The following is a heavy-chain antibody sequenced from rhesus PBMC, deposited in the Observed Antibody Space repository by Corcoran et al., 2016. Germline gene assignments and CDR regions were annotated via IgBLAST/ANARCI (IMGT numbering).Heavy chain of an antibody. D-gene: IGHD3-34*01. CDR2: FSVGGAST. J-gene: IGHJ5-2*02. CDR3: AREGVITYNSLDV. Sequence: QLQLQESGPGLVKPSETLSLTCAVSGGAISSNYWSWIRQPPGKGLEWIGSFSVGGASTDYHPSLTSRVTISTDTSKNQFSLRRSSVTAADTAVYYCAREGVITYNSLDVWGRGVLVTVSS. V-gene: IGHV4-173*01. CDR1: GGAISSNY.